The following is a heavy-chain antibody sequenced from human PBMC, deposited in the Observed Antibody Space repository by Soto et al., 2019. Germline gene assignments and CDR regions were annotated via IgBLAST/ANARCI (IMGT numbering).Heavy chain of an antibody. CDR1: VGTFSSYA. J-gene: IGHJ3*02. D-gene: IGHD3-22*01. Sequence: SVKVSCKGSVGTFSSYAISWVRQAPGQGLEWMGGIIPIFGTANYAQKFQGRVTITADKSTSTAYMELSSLRSEDTAVYYCARHYYDSSGYYYGIAYAFDTWGQGTMATVSS. CDR2: IIPIFGTA. V-gene: IGHV1-69*06. CDR3: ARHYYDSSGYYYGIAYAFDT.